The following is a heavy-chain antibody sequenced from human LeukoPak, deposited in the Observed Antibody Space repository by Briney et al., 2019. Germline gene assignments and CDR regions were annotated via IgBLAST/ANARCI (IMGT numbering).Heavy chain of an antibody. CDR2: ISSGSSYI. D-gene: IGHD1-26*01. CDR3: AKGSSGSHSSRYYYYYYMDV. Sequence: GGSLRLSCAASGFTFDSYTMNWVRQAPGKGLEWVSSISSGSSYIYYADSVTGRFTISRDNAKNSLYLQMNSLRAEDTAVYYCAKGSSGSHSSRYYYYYYMDVWGKGTTVTISS. CDR1: GFTFDSYT. J-gene: IGHJ6*03. V-gene: IGHV3-21*01.